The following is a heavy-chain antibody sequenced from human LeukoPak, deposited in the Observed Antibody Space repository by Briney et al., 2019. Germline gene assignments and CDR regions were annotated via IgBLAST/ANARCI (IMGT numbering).Heavy chain of an antibody. CDR3: ARDPGFMGLWYYGMDV. CDR2: IYYSGST. J-gene: IGHJ6*02. Sequence: SETLSLTCTVSGGSISGYFWNWIRQPPGKGLEWIGYIYYSGSTNYNPSLKSRVTISIDTSKNQFSLKLTSVTAADTAVYYCARDPGFMGLWYYGMDVWGQGTTVTVSS. V-gene: IGHV4-59*01. CDR1: GGSISGYF.